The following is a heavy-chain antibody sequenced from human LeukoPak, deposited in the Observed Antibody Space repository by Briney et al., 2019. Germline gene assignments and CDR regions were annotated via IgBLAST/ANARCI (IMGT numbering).Heavy chain of an antibody. CDR2: ISSSSSYI. Sequence: GGSLRLSCAASGFTFSSYSMNWVRQAAGKGLEWVSSISSSSSYIYYADSVKGRFTISRDTAKNSLYLQMNSLRAEDTAVYYCARDGDIGDSSGYSYYYYYMDVWGKGTTVTISS. CDR1: GFTFSSYS. D-gene: IGHD3-22*01. CDR3: ARDGDIGDSSGYSYYYYYMDV. J-gene: IGHJ6*03. V-gene: IGHV3-21*01.